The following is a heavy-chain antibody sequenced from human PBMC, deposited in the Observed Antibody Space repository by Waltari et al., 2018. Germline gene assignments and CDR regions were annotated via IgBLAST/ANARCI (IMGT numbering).Heavy chain of an antibody. V-gene: IGHV4-4*07. D-gene: IGHD2-2*01. J-gene: IGHJ6*02. CDR2: IYTSGST. CDR1: GGSISSYY. Sequence: QVQLQESGPGLVKPSETLSLTCTVPGGSISSYYWIWIRQPAGKGLEWIGRIYTSGSTNYNPSLKSRVTMSVDTSKNQFSLKLSSVTAADTAVYYCARDQIVVVPAAISYYYYGMDVWGQGTTVTVSS. CDR3: ARDQIVVVPAAISYYYYGMDV.